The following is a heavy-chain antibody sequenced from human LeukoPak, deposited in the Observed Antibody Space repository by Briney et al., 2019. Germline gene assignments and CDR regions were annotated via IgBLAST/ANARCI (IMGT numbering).Heavy chain of an antibody. CDR2: IYYSGNT. CDR3: ARDLGSGGGFDY. D-gene: IGHD2-15*01. J-gene: IGHJ4*02. CDR1: GGSISPYY. Sequence: KPSETLSLTCSVSGGSISPYYWSWIRQPPGKGLKWIAYIYYSGNTNHNPSLKSRVTISVDTSKNQFSLKLSSVTAADTAVYYCARDLGSGGGFDYWGQGTLVTVSS. V-gene: IGHV4-59*01.